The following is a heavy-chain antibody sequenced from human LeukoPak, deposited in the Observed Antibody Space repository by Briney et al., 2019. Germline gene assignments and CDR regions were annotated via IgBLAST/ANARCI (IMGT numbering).Heavy chain of an antibody. V-gene: IGHV4-59*08. Sequence: TSETLSLTCTVSGGSISCDFWSWIRQPPGKGLECIGNIFYTGSTKYSPSLESRVTLSVDTSKNQFSLKLTSVTAADTAVYYCARIYNTSPYFFDYWGQGTLVTVSS. CDR2: IFYTGST. J-gene: IGHJ4*02. CDR1: GGSISCDF. CDR3: ARIYNTSPYFFDY. D-gene: IGHD2/OR15-2a*01.